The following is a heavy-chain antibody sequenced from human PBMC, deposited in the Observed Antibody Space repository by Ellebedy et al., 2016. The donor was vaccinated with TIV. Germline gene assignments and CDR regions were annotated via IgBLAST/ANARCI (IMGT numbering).Heavy chain of an antibody. D-gene: IGHD1-26*01. CDR3: ARDGGSYSDFDY. Sequence: AASVKVSCKASGYTFTGYYMHWVRQAPGQGLEWMGWINPNSSGKNYAQKFQGWVTMTRDTSISTAYMELSRLRSDDTAVYYCARDGGSYSDFDYWGQGTLVTVSS. V-gene: IGHV1-2*04. CDR2: INPNSSGK. CDR1: GYTFTGYY. J-gene: IGHJ4*02.